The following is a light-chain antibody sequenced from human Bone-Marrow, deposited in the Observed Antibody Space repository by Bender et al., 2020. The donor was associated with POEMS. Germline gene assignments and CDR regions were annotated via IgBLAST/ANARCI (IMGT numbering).Light chain of an antibody. CDR1: SSDVGGYDS. CDR3: CSYGGSNIPYV. Sequence: QSVLTQPRSVSGSPGQSVTIPCTGTSSDVGGYDSVSWYQQHPGKAPKLMISGVTKRPSEVPERFSGSRTGNTASLTISGLQAEDEADYYCCSYGGSNIPYVFGTGTKVAVL. J-gene: IGLJ1*01. CDR2: GVT. V-gene: IGLV2-11*01.